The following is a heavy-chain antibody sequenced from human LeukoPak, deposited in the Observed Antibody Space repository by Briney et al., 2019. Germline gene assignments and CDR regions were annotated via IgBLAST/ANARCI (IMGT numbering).Heavy chain of an antibody. V-gene: IGHV1-2*02. J-gene: IGHJ5*02. Sequence: ASVKLSCKASGYTFTGYYMHWVRQAPGQGLEWMGWINPNSGGTNYAQKFQGRVTMTRDTSITTAYIELSRLRSDDTAVYYCARDTAMVTYWFGPWGQGTLVTVSS. CDR1: GYTFTGYY. CDR3: ARDTAMVTYWFGP. CDR2: INPNSGGT. D-gene: IGHD5-18*01.